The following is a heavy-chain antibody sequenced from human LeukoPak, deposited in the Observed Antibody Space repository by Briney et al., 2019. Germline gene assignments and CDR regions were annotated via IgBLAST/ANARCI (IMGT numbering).Heavy chain of an antibody. D-gene: IGHD4-23*01. J-gene: IGHJ4*02. CDR1: GYTFTGYY. V-gene: IGHV1-69*02. CDR3: ARSDYGGNSYDY. Sequence: SVKVSCKASGYTFTGYYMHWVRQAPGQGLEWMGRIIPILGIANYAQKLQGRVTITADKSTSTAYMELSSLRSEDTAVYYCARSDYGGNSYDYWGQGTLVTVSS. CDR2: IIPILGIA.